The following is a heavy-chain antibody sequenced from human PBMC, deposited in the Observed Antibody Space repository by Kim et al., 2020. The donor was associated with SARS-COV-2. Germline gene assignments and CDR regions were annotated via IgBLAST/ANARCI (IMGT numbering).Heavy chain of an antibody. V-gene: IGHV7-4-1*02. Sequence: NPTYAQGFQGRFVFSLDTSASTAYLQISSLRSEDTAVYYCARVGSGYGFDYWGQGTLVTVSS. J-gene: IGHJ4*02. CDR2: NP. CDR3: ARVGSGYGFDY. D-gene: IGHD5-18*01.